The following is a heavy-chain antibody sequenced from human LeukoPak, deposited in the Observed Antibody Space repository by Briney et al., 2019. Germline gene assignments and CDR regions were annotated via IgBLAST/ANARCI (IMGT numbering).Heavy chain of an antibody. CDR1: GFTFSSYA. J-gene: IGHJ3*02. CDR3: TRTRQSGRSSSVGDAFDI. CDR2: ISSNGGNT. Sequence: GGSLRLSCAASGFTFSSYALHWVGQAPGKELEYVSVISSNGGNTYYANSVKGRFTISRDNSKNTLYLQMGSLRAEDMAVYYCTRTRQSGRSSSVGDAFDIWRQGTMVTVSS. D-gene: IGHD6-6*01. V-gene: IGHV3-64*01.